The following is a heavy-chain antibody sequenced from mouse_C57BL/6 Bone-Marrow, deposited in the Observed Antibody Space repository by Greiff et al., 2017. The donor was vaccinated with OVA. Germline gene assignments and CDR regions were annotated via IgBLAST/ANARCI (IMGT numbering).Heavy chain of an antibody. J-gene: IGHJ4*01. Sequence: VQLQPSGAELAKPGASVKLSCKASGYTFTSYWMHWVKQRPGQGLEWIGYINPSSGYTTYNQKFNDKATLTADKSSSSAYMQLSSLTYEDSAVYYCERFPYDYYAMDYWSQGTSVTGSS. CDR1: GYTFTSYW. CDR3: ERFPYDYYAMDY. V-gene: IGHV1-7*01. CDR2: INPSSGYT.